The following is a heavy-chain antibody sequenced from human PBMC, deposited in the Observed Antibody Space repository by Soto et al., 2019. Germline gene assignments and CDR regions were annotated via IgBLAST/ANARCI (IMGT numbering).Heavy chain of an antibody. CDR3: ARVEAARYYYGMDV. V-gene: IGHV1-8*01. D-gene: IGHD2-15*01. CDR2: MNPNSGNT. Sequence: QVQLVQSGAEVKKPGASVKVSCKASGYTFTSYDINWVRQATGQGLEWMGWMNPNSGNTGYAQKFQGRVTMTRNTSISTAYMALSSRRSEDTAVYFCARVEAARYYYGMDVWGQGTTVTVSS. J-gene: IGHJ6*02. CDR1: GYTFTSYD.